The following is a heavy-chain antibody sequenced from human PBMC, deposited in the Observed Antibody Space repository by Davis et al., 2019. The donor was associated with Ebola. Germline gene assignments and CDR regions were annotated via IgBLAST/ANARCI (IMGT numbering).Heavy chain of an antibody. CDR1: GWSFSGYY. CDR2: INHSGST. Sequence: SETLSLTCAVYGWSFSGYYWSWIRQPPGKGLEWIGEINHSGSTNYNPSLKSRVTISVDTSKNQFSLKLSSVTAADTAVYYCAREDLTIFGVVTRYNWFDPWGQGTLVTVSS. J-gene: IGHJ5*02. V-gene: IGHV4-34*01. CDR3: AREDLTIFGVVTRYNWFDP. D-gene: IGHD3-3*01.